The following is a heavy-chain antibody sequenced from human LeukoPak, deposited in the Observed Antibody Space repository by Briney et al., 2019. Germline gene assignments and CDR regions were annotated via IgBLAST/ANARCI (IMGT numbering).Heavy chain of an antibody. Sequence: SETLSLTCTVSGYSIGSGYYWGWIRQPPRKGLEWIGIIYDSVNTYYNPSLKSRVTISVDTSKNQFSLKLTTVTAADTAVYYCARALRFVNNWFDPWGQGTLVTVSS. CDR1: GYSIGSGYY. V-gene: IGHV4-38-2*02. CDR2: IYDSVNT. CDR3: ARALRFVNNWFDP. J-gene: IGHJ5*02. D-gene: IGHD3-3*01.